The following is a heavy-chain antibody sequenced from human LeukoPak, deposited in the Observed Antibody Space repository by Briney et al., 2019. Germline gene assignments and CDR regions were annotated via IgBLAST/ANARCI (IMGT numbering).Heavy chain of an antibody. CDR2: IRYDGSNK. Sequence: GGSLSLSRAASGFTFSSYGMHWVRQAPGKGLEGVAFIRYDGSNKYYADSVKGRFTISRDNSKNTLYLQMNSLRAEDTAVYYCARDLVVPAGEWFDHWGQGTLVTVSS. V-gene: IGHV3-30*02. CDR3: ARDLVVPAGEWFDH. CDR1: GFTFSSYG. D-gene: IGHD2-2*01. J-gene: IGHJ5*02.